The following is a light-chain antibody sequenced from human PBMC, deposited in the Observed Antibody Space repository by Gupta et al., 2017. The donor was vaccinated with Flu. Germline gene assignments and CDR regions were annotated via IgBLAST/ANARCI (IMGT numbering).Light chain of an antibody. CDR3: SAYTSSYTYV. CDR1: SSDIGTYNR. Sequence: QSALTQPPSVSASPGPSVTLSCTGTSSDIGTYNRVSWYQQPPGTAPKLMIYEVSNRPSGVPDRFSASKSGNTASLTISGLQGEDEADYYCSAYTSSYTYVFGTGTKVTVL. V-gene: IGLV2-18*02. CDR2: EVS. J-gene: IGLJ1*01.